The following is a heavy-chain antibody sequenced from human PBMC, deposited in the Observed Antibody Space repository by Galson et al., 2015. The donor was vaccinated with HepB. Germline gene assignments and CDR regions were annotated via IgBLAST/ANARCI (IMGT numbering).Heavy chain of an antibody. Sequence: SVKVSCKASGYTFTGYYMHWVRQAPGQGLEWMGWINPNSGGTNYAQKFQGRVTMTRDTSISTAYMELSRLRSDDTAVYYCARTSTLYSNYENNWGQGTLVTVSS. V-gene: IGHV1-2*02. J-gene: IGHJ4*02. CDR2: INPNSGGT. CDR3: ARTSTLYSNYENN. D-gene: IGHD4-11*01. CDR1: GYTFTGYY.